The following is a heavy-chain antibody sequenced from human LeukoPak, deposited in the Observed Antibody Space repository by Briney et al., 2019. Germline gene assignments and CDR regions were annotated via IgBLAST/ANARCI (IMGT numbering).Heavy chain of an antibody. J-gene: IGHJ3*02. CDR3: ARGGSLGVVGAFDI. V-gene: IGHV4-59*08. D-gene: IGHD2-15*01. CDR1: GVTISSDY. Sequence: SETLSLTCTVSGVTISSDYWSWIRQAPGKGLEWIGYIYYSGYTNYNPSLKSRVTISVDTSKNHFSLKLASGTAADTAVYYCARGGSLGVVGAFDIWGQGTMVTVSS. CDR2: IYYSGYT.